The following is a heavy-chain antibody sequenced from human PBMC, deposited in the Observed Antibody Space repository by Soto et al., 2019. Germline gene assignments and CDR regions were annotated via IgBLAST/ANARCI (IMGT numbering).Heavy chain of an antibody. CDR3: ARGRTVRDHDDFDL. Sequence: QVQLVESGGGVVQPGRSLRLSCAASGFTFSSYSMPWVRQAPGKGLEWVAAMSYDGNSKYFADSVKGRFTISRDNSENTLSLQMNSLGAEDSAVYYCARGRTVRDHDDFDLWGQGTLVTVSS. D-gene: IGHD2-21*01. CDR1: GFTFSSYS. V-gene: IGHV3-30-3*01. J-gene: IGHJ4*02. CDR2: MSYDGNSK.